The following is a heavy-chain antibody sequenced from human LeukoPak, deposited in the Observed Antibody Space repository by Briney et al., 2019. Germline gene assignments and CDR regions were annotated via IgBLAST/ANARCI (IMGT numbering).Heavy chain of an antibody. CDR2: IYYSGST. J-gene: IGHJ4*02. CDR1: GGSISSYY. Sequence: SETLSLTCTVSGGSISSYYWSWIRQPPGEGLEWIGYIYYSGSTNYNPSLKSRVTISVDTSKNQFSLKLSSVTAADTAVYYCARGGDDYNDYWGQGTLVTVSS. V-gene: IGHV4-59*01. D-gene: IGHD3-10*01. CDR3: ARGGDDYNDY.